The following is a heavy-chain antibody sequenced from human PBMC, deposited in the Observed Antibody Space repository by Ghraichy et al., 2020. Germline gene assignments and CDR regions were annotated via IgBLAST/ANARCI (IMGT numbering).Heavy chain of an antibody. D-gene: IGHD6-13*01. CDR2: IYFSGST. CDR1: GDSLSSGGHN. J-gene: IGHJ4*02. V-gene: IGHV4-31*03. CDR3: ARSYSSTKQYYFDY. Sequence: SETLSLTCTVSGDSLSSGGHNWCWIRQHPGKGLEWIGYIYFSGSTDYNPSLKSRVTISLDTSNNQFSLKLSSVTAADTAVYYCARSYSSTKQYYFDYWGQGNPVTVSS.